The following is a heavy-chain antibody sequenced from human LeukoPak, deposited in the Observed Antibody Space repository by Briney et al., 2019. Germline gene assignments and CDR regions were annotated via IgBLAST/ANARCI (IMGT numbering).Heavy chain of an antibody. D-gene: IGHD1-26*01. Sequence: GASVKVSCKASGGTFSSYAISWVRQAPGQGLEWMGGIIPISGTANYAQKIQGRVTITADKITSTAYMELSSLRSEDTAVYYCARDRQAGGTFDFDHWGQGTLVTVSS. CDR1: GGTFSSYA. V-gene: IGHV1-69*06. J-gene: IGHJ4*02. CDR2: IIPISGTA. CDR3: ARDRQAGGTFDFDH.